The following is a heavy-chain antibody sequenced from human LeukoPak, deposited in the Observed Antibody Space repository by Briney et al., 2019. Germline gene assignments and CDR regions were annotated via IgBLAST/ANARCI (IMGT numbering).Heavy chain of an antibody. D-gene: IGHD2-21*02. CDR3: ASARVVTSTPDY. CDR1: GFTFSSYW. V-gene: IGHV3-48*04. Sequence: GGSLRLSCAASGFTFSSYWMSWVRQAPGKGLEWVSYISSSGSTIYYADSVKGRFTISRDNAKNSLYLQMNSLRAEDTAVYYCASARVVTSTPDYWGQGTLVTVSS. J-gene: IGHJ4*02. CDR2: ISSSGSTI.